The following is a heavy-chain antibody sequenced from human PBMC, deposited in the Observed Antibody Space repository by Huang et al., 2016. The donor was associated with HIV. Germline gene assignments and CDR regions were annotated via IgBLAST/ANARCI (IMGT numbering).Heavy chain of an antibody. CDR3: ARQWTILEWLLGLDV. CDR1: GGSFTGNY. CDR2: VNDSGDT. V-gene: IGHV4-34*02. Sequence: QMQLQQRGAGLLKPSETLSLTCGVSGGSFTGNYLTWIRQAPGKGLEWIGEVNDSGDTNYNPYLNGRVTISLDKSNRELSLNLRSVTAADTAVYYCARQWTILEWLLGLDVWGQGTTVIVSS. J-gene: IGHJ6*02. D-gene: IGHD3-3*01.